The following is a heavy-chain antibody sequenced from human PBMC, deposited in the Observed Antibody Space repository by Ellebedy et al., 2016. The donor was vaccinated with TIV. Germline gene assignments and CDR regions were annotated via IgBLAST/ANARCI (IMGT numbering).Heavy chain of an antibody. CDR2: ISSSSSTI. V-gene: IGHV3-48*01. CDR1: GFTFSSYG. J-gene: IGHJ4*02. Sequence: GESLKISXEASGFTFSSYGMNWVRQAPGKGLEWVSFISSSSSTIYYADSVKGRFTISRDNSKNTLYLQMNSLRAEDTAVYYCARDRRSYFDYWGQGTLVTVSS. CDR3: ARDRRSYFDY.